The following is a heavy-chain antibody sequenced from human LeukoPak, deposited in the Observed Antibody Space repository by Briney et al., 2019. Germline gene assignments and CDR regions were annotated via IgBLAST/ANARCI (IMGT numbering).Heavy chain of an antibody. V-gene: IGHV3-20*02. CDR1: GLTFDIFG. Sequence: GGSLRLSFAVLGLTFDIFGADWVRHAPGKGLEWVTGINWNGATTYYADSVKGRFTISRDNAKNSLYLEMNTLRAENTALYLCSTAGPYSDMCTQGGPRDYYYMDVWGKGTTVIVSS. CDR3: STAGPYSDMCTQGGPRDYYYMDV. CDR2: INWNGATT. D-gene: IGHD4-11*01. J-gene: IGHJ6*03.